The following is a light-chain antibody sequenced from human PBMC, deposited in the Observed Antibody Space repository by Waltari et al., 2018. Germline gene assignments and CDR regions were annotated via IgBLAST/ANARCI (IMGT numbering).Light chain of an antibody. J-gene: IGKJ1*01. Sequence: IVLTQSPGTLPLSPAERATLSCRASQSVGTYLAWYQQKPGQAPRLLIYGAYSRAAGVPDRFSGSGYGTDFSLTISRLEPEDFAVYFCQHHLRLPTTFGQGTKVEIK. CDR2: GAY. CDR1: QSVGTY. CDR3: QHHLRLPTT. V-gene: IGKV3-20*01.